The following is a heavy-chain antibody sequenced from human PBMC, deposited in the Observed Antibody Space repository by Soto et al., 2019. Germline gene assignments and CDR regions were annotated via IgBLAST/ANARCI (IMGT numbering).Heavy chain of an antibody. V-gene: IGHV4-4*02. CDR3: ARHVGNYGDWAFDY. CDR1: GFSISSSNW. J-gene: IGHJ4*02. Sequence: SETLSLTCAVSGFSISSSNWWSWVRQPPGKGLEWIGEIYHSGSTNYNPSLKSRVTISVDKSKNQVSLELSTMTAADAAVYFCARHVGNYGDWAFDYWGQGTLVTVSS. D-gene: IGHD4-17*01. CDR2: IYHSGST.